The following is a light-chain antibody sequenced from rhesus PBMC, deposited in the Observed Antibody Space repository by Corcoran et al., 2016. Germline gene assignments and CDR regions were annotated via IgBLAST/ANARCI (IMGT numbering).Light chain of an antibody. CDR3: QKYYSSPRT. V-gene: IGKV4-1*01. Sequence: DIVMTQSPDSLAVSLGERVTINCKSSQSLLYSSHTNNSLSCYKPKHGQALNLVNYWASVRESGVPNRVSGSGAGTDFTLTIRGLQAEDVAVYYCQKYYSSPRTFGGGTKVEIK. J-gene: IGKJ4*01. CDR2: WAS. CDR1: QSLLYSSHTNNS.